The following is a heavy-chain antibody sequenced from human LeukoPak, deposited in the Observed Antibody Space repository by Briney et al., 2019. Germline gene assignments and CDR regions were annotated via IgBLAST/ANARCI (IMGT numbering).Heavy chain of an antibody. D-gene: IGHD3-9*01. Sequence: PGGSLRLSCAASGFTFSSYEMNWVRQAPGKGLEWVSYISSSGSTIYYADSVKGRFTISRDNAKNSLYLQMNSLRAEDTAIYYCARYSGYDILTVYPSPGYFDSWGQGTLVTASS. CDR1: GFTFSSYE. CDR2: ISSSGSTI. J-gene: IGHJ4*02. V-gene: IGHV3-48*03. CDR3: ARYSGYDILTVYPSPGYFDS.